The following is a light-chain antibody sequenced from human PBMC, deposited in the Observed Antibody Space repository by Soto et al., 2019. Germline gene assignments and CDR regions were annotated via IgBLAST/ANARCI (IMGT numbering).Light chain of an antibody. V-gene: IGLV2-23*01. CDR2: EGS. CDR3: CSYAGGYAYL. Sequence: QSVLTQPASVSGSPGQSITISCAGTSSDVGSYNLVSWYQNHPGKAPKLMIYEGSKRPSGVSNRFSGSKSGNTASLAISGLQAEDEADYFCCSYAGGYAYLVGTGTKVTVL. J-gene: IGLJ1*01. CDR1: SSDVGSYNL.